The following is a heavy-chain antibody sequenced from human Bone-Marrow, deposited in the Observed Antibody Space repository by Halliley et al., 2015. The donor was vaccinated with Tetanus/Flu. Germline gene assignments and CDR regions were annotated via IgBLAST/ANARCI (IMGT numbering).Heavy chain of an antibody. CDR1: GGSISSSHW. V-gene: IGHV4-4*02. D-gene: IGHD3-16*01. CDR2: ISHSGTT. CDR3: ARQDGVNFDY. Sequence: GLVKPSGTLSLVCTVPGGSISSSHWWNWVRQAPGKGLEWIGEISHSGTTNYNPSLKSRVTISVDKPKNQFSLRLSSVTAADTAMYYCARQDGVNFDYWGQGTLVTVSS. J-gene: IGHJ4*02.